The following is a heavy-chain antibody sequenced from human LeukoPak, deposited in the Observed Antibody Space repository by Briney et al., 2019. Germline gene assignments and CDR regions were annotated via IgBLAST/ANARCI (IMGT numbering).Heavy chain of an antibody. CDR2: IIPILGIA. CDR1: GGTFSSYS. CDR3: ASLPSGGYYYYYGMDV. Sequence: ASVKVSCKASGGTFSSYSISWVRQPPGQGLEWMGRIIPILGIANYAQKFQGRVTITADKSTSTAYMELSSLRSEDTAVYYCASLPSGGYYYYYGMDVWGQGTTVTVSS. V-gene: IGHV1-69*02. J-gene: IGHJ6*02. D-gene: IGHD3-3*01.